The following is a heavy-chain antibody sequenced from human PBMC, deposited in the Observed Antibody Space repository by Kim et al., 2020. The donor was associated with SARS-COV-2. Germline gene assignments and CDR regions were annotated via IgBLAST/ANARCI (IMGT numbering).Heavy chain of an antibody. Sequence: SETLSLTCTVSGGSISSRTHFWGWVRQPPGKALEWIGSIYYTENTYYNPSLKRRVSISVAVSKNQISLRLTSVTAADTAVYFCVRHGAHFDDAFDIWGQGTMVTVSS. V-gene: IGHV4-39*01. CDR3: VRHGAHFDDAFDI. J-gene: IGHJ3*02. CDR1: GGSISSRTHF. D-gene: IGHD3-3*02. CDR2: IYYTENT.